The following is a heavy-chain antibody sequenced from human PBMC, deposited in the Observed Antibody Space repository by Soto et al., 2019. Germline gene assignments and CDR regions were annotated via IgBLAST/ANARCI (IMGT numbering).Heavy chain of an antibody. CDR2: INHSGST. CDR3: ASNSYPRGREDY. Sequence: QVQLQQWGAGLLKPSETLSLTCAVYGGSFSGYYWSWIRQPPGKGLEWIGEINHSGSTNYNPSLKRRVSIPEYTTNNQFPQNLTAVTAAETAVYYCASNSYPRGREDYWVQGTLVTVSS. CDR1: GGSFSGYY. D-gene: IGHD3-10*01. V-gene: IGHV4-34*01. J-gene: IGHJ4*02.